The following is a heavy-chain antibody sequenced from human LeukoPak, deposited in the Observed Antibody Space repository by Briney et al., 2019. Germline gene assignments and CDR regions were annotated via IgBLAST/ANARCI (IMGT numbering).Heavy chain of an antibody. CDR1: GYTFTYYF. V-gene: IGHV1-2*04. D-gene: IGHD3-16*01. CDR3: EREFLGGSHGGSNYLGMDV. CDR2: INLYTGGA. J-gene: IGHJ6*02. Sequence: ASVKVSCKSSGYTFTYYFLHWVRQAPGQGLEGMGCINLYTGGAHYAQKFQGWVSLTRDTSIDTAFMELSTLRSDATAKYYWEREFLGGSHGGSNYLGMDVWGQGTTATVS.